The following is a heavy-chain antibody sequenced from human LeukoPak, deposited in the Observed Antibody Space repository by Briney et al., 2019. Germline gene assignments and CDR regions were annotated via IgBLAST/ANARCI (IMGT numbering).Heavy chain of an antibody. D-gene: IGHD3-22*01. V-gene: IGHV3-21*01. Sequence: GGSLRLSCAASGFTFSSYSMNWVRQAPGKGLEWVSSISSSSSYIYHADSVKGRFTISRDNAKNSLYLQMNSLRAEDTAAYYCARDGYYDSSGLYYFDYWGQGTLVTVSS. CDR1: GFTFSSYS. CDR3: ARDGYYDSSGLYYFDY. CDR2: ISSSSSYI. J-gene: IGHJ4*02.